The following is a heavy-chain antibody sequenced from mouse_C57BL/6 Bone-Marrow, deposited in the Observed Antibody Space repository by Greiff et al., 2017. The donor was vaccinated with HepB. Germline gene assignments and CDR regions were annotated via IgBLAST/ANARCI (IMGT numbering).Heavy chain of an antibody. CDR1: GFTFSSYA. CDR2: ISDGGSYT. CDR3: ARNYGRDY. D-gene: IGHD1-1*01. J-gene: IGHJ2*01. Sequence: EVKVEESGGGLVKPGGSLKLSCAASGFTFSSYAMSWVRQTPEKRLEWVATISDGGSYTYYPDNVKGRFTISRDNAKNNLYLQMSHLKSEDTAMYYCARNYGRDYWGQGTTLTVSS. V-gene: IGHV5-4*03.